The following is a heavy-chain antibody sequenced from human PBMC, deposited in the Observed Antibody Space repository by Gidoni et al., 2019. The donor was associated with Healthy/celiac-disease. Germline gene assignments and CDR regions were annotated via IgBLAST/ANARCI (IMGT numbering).Heavy chain of an antibody. D-gene: IGHD3-3*01. Sequence: EVQLVESGGGLVQPGGSLRLSCAASGFTVSSNYMSWVRQAPGKGLEWVSVIYSGGSTYYADSVKGRFTISRDNSKNTQYLQMNSLRAEDTAVYYCAREWSDGHLYYFDYWGQGTLVTVSS. V-gene: IGHV3-66*02. CDR1: GFTVSSNY. CDR2: IYSGGST. J-gene: IGHJ4*02. CDR3: AREWSDGHLYYFDY.